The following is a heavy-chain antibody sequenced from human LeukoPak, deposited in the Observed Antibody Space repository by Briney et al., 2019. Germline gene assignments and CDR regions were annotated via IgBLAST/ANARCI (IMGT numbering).Heavy chain of an antibody. CDR3: ARGFWHFDL. J-gene: IGHJ2*01. CDR2: INTDGSST. Sequence: GSLRLSCAASGFTFSGYWMHWVRQTPGKGLVWVSRINTDGSSTSYADFVKGRFTISRDNAKNTLYLQMNSLRVEDTAVYYCARGFWHFDLWGRGTLVTVSS. CDR1: GFTFSGYW. V-gene: IGHV3-74*01.